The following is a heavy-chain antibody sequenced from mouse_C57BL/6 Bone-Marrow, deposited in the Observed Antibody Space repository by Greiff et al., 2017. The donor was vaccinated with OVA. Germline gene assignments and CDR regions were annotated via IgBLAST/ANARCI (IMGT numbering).Heavy chain of an antibody. CDR3: AREVLSNYSWYFDV. D-gene: IGHD2-5*01. Sequence: QVQLQQPGAELVKPGASVKLSCKASGYTFTSYWMQWVKQRPGQGLEWIGEIDPSDSYPNYNQKFKGKATLTVDTSSSTAYMQLSSLTSEDSAVYYCAREVLSNYSWYFDVWGTGTTVTVSS. J-gene: IGHJ1*03. CDR1: GYTFTSYW. V-gene: IGHV1-50*01. CDR2: IDPSDSYP.